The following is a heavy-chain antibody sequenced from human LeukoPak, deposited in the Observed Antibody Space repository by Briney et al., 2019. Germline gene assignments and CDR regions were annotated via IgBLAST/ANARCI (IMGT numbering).Heavy chain of an antibody. CDR2: ITSNGGNT. CDR1: GFTFSSYA. Sequence: GGSLRLSCAASGFTFSSYAMHWVRQAPGKGLVYVSAITSNGGNTYYAKSVKGRFTISRDNSKNTLYPQMGSLRAEDMAVYYCARATPTGYYDYWGQGTLVTVSS. V-gene: IGHV3-64*01. J-gene: IGHJ4*02. D-gene: IGHD3-9*01. CDR3: ARATPTGYYDY.